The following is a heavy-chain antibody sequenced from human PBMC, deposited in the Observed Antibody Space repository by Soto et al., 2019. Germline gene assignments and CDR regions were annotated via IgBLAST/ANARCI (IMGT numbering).Heavy chain of an antibody. V-gene: IGHV4-30-2*01. CDR2: INHLETT. CDR1: GSSITYGAYS. Sequence: TLSLTCTVAGSSITYGAYSWSWIRQTPGKGLEWIGYINHLETTFYNPSFESRLTLSIDRTKNQFSLNLKSMSAADRAVYFCARGGGFDSFDYWGQGILVTVSS. J-gene: IGHJ4*02. CDR3: ARGGGFDSFDY. D-gene: IGHD3-10*01.